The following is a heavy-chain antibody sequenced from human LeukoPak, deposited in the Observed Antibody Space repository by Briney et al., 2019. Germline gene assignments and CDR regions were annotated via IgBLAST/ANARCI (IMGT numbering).Heavy chain of an antibody. V-gene: IGHV1-18*04. Sequence: ASAKVSCKASGYTFTSYGISWVRQAPGQGLEWMGWISAYNGNTNYAQKLQGRVTMTTDTSTSTAYMELRSLRSDDTAVYYCASQPYYYGSGGGRFDYWGQGTLVTVSS. D-gene: IGHD3-10*01. J-gene: IGHJ4*02. CDR3: ASQPYYYGSGGGRFDY. CDR2: ISAYNGNT. CDR1: GYTFTSYG.